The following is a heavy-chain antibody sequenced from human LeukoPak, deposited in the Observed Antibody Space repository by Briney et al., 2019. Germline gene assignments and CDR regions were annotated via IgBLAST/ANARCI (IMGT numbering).Heavy chain of an antibody. J-gene: IGHJ4*02. CDR1: GGSISSGGYY. Sequence: SETLSLACTVSGGSISSGGYYWSWIRQPPGKGLEWIGYIYYSGSTNYNPSLKSRVTISVDTSKNQFSLKLSSVTAADTAVYYCAREWQYQFDYWGQGSLVTVSS. V-gene: IGHV4-61*08. CDR2: IYYSGST. CDR3: AREWQYQFDY. D-gene: IGHD4-11*01.